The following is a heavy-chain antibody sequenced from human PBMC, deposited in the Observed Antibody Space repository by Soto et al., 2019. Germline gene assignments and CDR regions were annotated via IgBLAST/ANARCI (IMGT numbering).Heavy chain of an antibody. Sequence: QVQLVQSGAEVKKPGSSVKVSCKASGGTFSSYTISWVRQAPGQGLEWMGRIIPILGIANYAQKFQGRVTITADKSTSTAYMELSSLRSEDTAVYYCARAASGLTEGEGGMDVWGQGTTVTVSS. D-gene: IGHD3-16*01. CDR2: IIPILGIA. J-gene: IGHJ6*02. V-gene: IGHV1-69*02. CDR1: GGTFSSYT. CDR3: ARAASGLTEGEGGMDV.